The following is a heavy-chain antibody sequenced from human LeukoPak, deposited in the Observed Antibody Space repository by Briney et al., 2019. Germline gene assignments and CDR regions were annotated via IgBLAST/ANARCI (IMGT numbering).Heavy chain of an antibody. CDR2: ISSSSSTI. J-gene: IGHJ6*02. D-gene: IGHD6-13*01. Sequence: PGGSLRLSCAASGFTFSSYSMNWVRQAPGKGLEWVSYISSSSSTIYYADSVKGRFTISRDNAKNSLYLQMNSLRAEDTAVYYCAREGSQQLALDYHYGMDVWGQGTTVTVSS. CDR1: GFTFSSYS. CDR3: AREGSQQLALDYHYGMDV. V-gene: IGHV3-48*01.